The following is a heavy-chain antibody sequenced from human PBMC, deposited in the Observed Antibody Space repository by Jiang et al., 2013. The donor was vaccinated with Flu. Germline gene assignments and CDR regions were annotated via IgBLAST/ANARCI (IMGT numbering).Heavy chain of an antibody. Sequence: KPGSSVKVSCKASGGTFSSYAISWVRQAPGQGLEWMGGIIPIFGTANYAQKFQGRVTITADESTSTAYMELSSLRSEDTAVYYCARAPHGYSYGSTHAFDIWGQGTMVTVSS. D-gene: IGHD5-18*01. V-gene: IGHV1-69*01. CDR3: ARAPHGYSYGSTHAFDI. CDR2: IIPIFGTA. J-gene: IGHJ3*02. CDR1: GGTFSSYA.